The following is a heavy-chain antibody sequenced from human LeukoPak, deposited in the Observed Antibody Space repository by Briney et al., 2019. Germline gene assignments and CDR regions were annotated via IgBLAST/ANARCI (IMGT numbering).Heavy chain of an antibody. J-gene: IGHJ2*01. CDR3: ARDLPYYEKRLPKNWYFDL. Sequence: ASVKVSCKASGYTFTGYYMHWVRQAPGQGLEWMGWINPNSGGTNYAQKFQGRVTMTRDTSISTAYMELSRLRSDDTAVYYCARDLPYYEKRLPKNWYFDLWGRGTLVTVSS. V-gene: IGHV1-2*02. CDR1: GYTFTGYY. D-gene: IGHD3-22*01. CDR2: INPNSGGT.